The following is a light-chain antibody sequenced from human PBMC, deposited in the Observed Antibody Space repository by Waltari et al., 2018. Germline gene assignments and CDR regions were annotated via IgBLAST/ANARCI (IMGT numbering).Light chain of an antibody. J-gene: IGKJ1*01. Sequence: DIQMTQSPSSLAAAVGDSVTITCRASQSISSYLNWYQQKPGKAPKILIYAASSLQSAVPSRFSGSGSGTDFTLTISSLQPEDFATYYCQQSYSTPGTFGQGTKVEIK. CDR1: QSISSY. CDR3: QQSYSTPGT. V-gene: IGKV1-39*01. CDR2: AAS.